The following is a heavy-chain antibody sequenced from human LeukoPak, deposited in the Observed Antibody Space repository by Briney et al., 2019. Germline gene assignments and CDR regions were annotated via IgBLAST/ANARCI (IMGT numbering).Heavy chain of an antibody. CDR1: GYTFTSYG. V-gene: IGHV1-18*01. CDR2: ISAYNGNT. Sequence: SVKVSCKASGYTFTSYGISWVRQAPGQGLQWMGWISAYNGNTNYAQNLQGRVTMTTDTSTTTAYMELRSLKSDDTAVYYCARSSPELRGAFDIWGQGTMVTVSS. CDR3: ARSSPELRGAFDI. D-gene: IGHD1-26*01. J-gene: IGHJ3*02.